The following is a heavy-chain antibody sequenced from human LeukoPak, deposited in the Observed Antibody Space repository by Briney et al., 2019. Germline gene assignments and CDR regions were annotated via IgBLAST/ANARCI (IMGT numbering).Heavy chain of an antibody. CDR1: GFIFSSYA. J-gene: IGHJ4*02. V-gene: IGHV3-23*01. CDR2: ISGSGGST. Sequence: GGSLRLSCAASGFIFSSYAMSWVRQAPGKGLEWVSAISGSGGSTYYADSVKGRFTISRDNSKNTLYLQMNSLRAEDTAAYYCAKDQEVVAGTLGFDYWGQGTLVTVSS. CDR3: AKDQEVVAGTLGFDY. D-gene: IGHD6-19*01.